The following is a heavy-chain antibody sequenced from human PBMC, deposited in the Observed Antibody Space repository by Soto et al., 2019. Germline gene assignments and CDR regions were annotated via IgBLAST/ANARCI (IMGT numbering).Heavy chain of an antibody. CDR1: GDTFSTYT. D-gene: IGHD2-15*01. Sequence: GASVKVSCKASGDTFSTYTITWMRQAPGQGLEWMGGIIPRSATSKYAQKFQGRVTMTRDTSTSTVYMELSSLRSEDTAVYYCSRLAYCTDGSCYAPLWGQGTVVTVS. CDR3: SRLAYCTDGSCYAPL. CDR2: IIPRSATS. V-gene: IGHV1-69*05. J-gene: IGHJ3*01.